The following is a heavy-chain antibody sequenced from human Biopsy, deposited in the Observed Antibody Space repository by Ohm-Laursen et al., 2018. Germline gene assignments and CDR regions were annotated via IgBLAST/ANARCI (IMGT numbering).Heavy chain of an antibody. CDR2: ISHTGYT. D-gene: IGHD4-23*01. V-gene: IGHV4-59*11. J-gene: IGHJ1*01. Sequence: TLSLTCTVSGGSFTGHYWTWIRQPPGKGLEWIGHISHTGYTSYKSSLKSRVTISLDTSGKHFSLRLTSLAAADTAVYYCARGSNEYGGLYFPHWGQGTLVTVSS. CDR1: GGSFTGHY. CDR3: ARGSNEYGGLYFPH.